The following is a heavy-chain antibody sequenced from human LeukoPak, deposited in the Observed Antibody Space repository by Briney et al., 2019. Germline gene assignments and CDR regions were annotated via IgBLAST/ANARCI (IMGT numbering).Heavy chain of an antibody. CDR3: ARDPTNTSGRNVYFDY. CDR2: TNPNSGGT. V-gene: IGHV1-2*02. Sequence: ASVKVSCKASGYTFTGYYMHWVGQAPGQGLEWMGWTNPNSGGTSYAQKFQGRVTMTRDTSISTAYMELSRLRSDDTAVYYCARDPTNTSGRNVYFDYWGQGTLVTVSS. D-gene: IGHD6-19*01. J-gene: IGHJ4*02. CDR1: GYTFTGYY.